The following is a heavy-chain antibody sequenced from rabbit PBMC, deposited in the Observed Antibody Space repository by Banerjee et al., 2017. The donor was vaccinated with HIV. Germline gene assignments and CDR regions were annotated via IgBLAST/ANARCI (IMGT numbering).Heavy chain of an antibody. CDR2: MDTGSSGST. D-gene: IGHD8-1*01. CDR3: ARGDGNSSDL. Sequence: QEQLVESGGGLGQPGGPLKLSCKASGFLFSSYSMSWVRQAPGKGLEWIACMDTGSSGSTYYASWAKGRFTISKTSSTTVTLQMTSLTAADTATYFCARGDGNSSDLWGPGTLVTVS. J-gene: IGHJ3*01. V-gene: IGHV1S45*01. CDR1: GFLFSSYS.